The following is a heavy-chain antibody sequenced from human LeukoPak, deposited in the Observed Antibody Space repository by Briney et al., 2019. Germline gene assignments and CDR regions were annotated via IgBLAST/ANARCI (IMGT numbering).Heavy chain of an antibody. CDR1: GGSISSGGYS. J-gene: IGHJ1*01. CDR2: IYHSGST. D-gene: IGHD3-10*01. Sequence: PSETLSLTCAVSGGSISSGGYSWSWIRQPPGKGLEWIGYIYHSGSTYYNPSLKSRVTISVDTSKNQFSLKLSSVTAADTAVYYCARDPDYYGSGKYLQHWGQGTLVTVSS. V-gene: IGHV4-30-2*01. CDR3: ARDPDYYGSGKYLQH.